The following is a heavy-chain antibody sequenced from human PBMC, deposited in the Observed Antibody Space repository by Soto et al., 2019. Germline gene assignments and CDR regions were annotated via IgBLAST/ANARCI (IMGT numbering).Heavy chain of an antibody. V-gene: IGHV5-51*01. CDR1: GDRLKSYW. CDR3: VRGDVGDTFWGAFYFDL. D-gene: IGHD3-16*01. J-gene: IGHJ4*02. Sequence: PVESLKISCKGSGDRLKSYWIGWVRQMPGKGPEWMGIIFPRDSDTRYSPSFQGRVTISADESISTAFLQWNSLKASDTAMYYCVRGDVGDTFWGAFYFDLWGQGTLVTVSS. CDR2: IFPRDSDT.